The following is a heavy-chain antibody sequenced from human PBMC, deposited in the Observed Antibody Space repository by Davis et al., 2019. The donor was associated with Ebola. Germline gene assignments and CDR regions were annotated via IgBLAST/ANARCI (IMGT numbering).Heavy chain of an antibody. CDR3: ARDGQIMITFGGVPLFDY. V-gene: IGHV1-69*10. J-gene: IGHJ4*02. CDR2: VIPLVDMA. Sequence: SVKVSCRASGGAFLDYAITWVRQAPGQGLEWMGRVIPLVDMANYAQKFQGRVTMTTDTSTSTAYMELRSLRSDDTAVYYCARDGQIMITFGGVPLFDYWGQGTLVTVSS. CDR1: GGAFLDYA. D-gene: IGHD3-16*01.